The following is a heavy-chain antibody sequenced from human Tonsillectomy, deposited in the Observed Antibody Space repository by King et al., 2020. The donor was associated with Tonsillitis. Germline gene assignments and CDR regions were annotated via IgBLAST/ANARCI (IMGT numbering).Heavy chain of an antibody. CDR3: ARDCRSSSRCYPYYYYGMDV. CDR2: ISSSSSYI. Sequence: VQLVESGGGLVKPGGSLRLSCAASGFTFSSYSMNWVRQAPGKGLEWVSSISSSSSYIYYADSVKGRFTISRDNAKNSLYLQMNSLRAEDTAVYYCARDCRSSSRCYPYYYYGMDVWGQGTTVTVSS. D-gene: IGHD2-2*01. V-gene: IGHV3-21*01. CDR1: GFTFSSYS. J-gene: IGHJ6*02.